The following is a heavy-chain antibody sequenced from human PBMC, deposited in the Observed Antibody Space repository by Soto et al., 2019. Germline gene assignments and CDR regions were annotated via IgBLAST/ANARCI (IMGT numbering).Heavy chain of an antibody. J-gene: IGHJ4*02. D-gene: IGHD2-2*01. Sequence: PGGSLRLSCAASGFTFSNAWMNWVRQAPGKGLEWVGRIKSKTDGGTTDYAAPVKGRFTISRDDSKNTLYLQMNSLKTEDTAVYYCTTVRWSYCSSTSCYATDYWGQGTLVTVSS. V-gene: IGHV3-15*07. CDR2: IKSKTDGGTT. CDR1: GFTFSNAW. CDR3: TTVRWSYCSSTSCYATDY.